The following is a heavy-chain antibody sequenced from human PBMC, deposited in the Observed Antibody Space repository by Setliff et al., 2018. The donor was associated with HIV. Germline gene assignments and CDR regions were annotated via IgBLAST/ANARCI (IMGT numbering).Heavy chain of an antibody. D-gene: IGHD3-16*01. Sequence: SETLSLTCSVSGDSISSGSYYWSWIRLPAGKGLEWIGQIHTTGSTNYNPSLKSRVTISIDTSKDQFSLKLNSVTATDTAVYYCAKRTFGSGRFDPWGQGTLVTVSS. J-gene: IGHJ5*02. CDR3: AKRTFGSGRFDP. CDR1: GDSISSGSYY. CDR2: IHTTGST. V-gene: IGHV4-61*09.